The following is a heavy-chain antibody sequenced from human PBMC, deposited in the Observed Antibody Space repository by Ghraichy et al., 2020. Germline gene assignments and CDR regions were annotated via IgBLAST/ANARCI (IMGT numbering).Heavy chain of an antibody. Sequence: SETLSLTCAVYGGSFSGYYWSWIRQPPGKGLEWIGEINHSGSTNYNPSLKSRVTISVDTSKNQFSLKLSSVTAADTAVYYCARGRGVAAAGTCPDYWGQGTLVTVSS. CDR3: ARGRGVAAAGTCPDY. V-gene: IGHV4-34*01. CDR1: GGSFSGYY. D-gene: IGHD6-13*01. CDR2: INHSGST. J-gene: IGHJ4*02.